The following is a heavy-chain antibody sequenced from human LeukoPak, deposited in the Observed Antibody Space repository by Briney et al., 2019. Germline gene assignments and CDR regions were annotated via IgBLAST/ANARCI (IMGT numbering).Heavy chain of an antibody. J-gene: IGHJ4*02. D-gene: IGHD3-16*02. CDR2: IIPIFGTA. Sequence: ASVKVSCKASGYTFTSYGISWVRQAPGQGLEWMGGIIPIFGTANYAQKFQGRVTITTDESTSTAYMELSSLRSEDTAVYYCARANYDYVWGSYRLVGYFDYWGQGTLVTVSS. CDR1: GYTFTSYG. V-gene: IGHV1-69*05. CDR3: ARANYDYVWGSYRLVGYFDY.